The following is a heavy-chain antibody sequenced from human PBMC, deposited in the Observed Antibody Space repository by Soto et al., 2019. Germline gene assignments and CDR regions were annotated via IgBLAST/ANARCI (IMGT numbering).Heavy chain of an antibody. CDR3: ARRSSSSSLDY. CDR2: IYYSGST. J-gene: IGHJ4*02. D-gene: IGHD6-6*01. V-gene: IGHV4-59*08. CDR1: GGSISSYY. Sequence: SETLSLTCPVSGGSISSYYLSWIRQPPGKGLEWIGYIYYSGSTNYNPSLKSRVTISVDTSKNQFSLKLSSVTAADTAVYYCARRSSSSSLDYWGQGTLVTVSS.